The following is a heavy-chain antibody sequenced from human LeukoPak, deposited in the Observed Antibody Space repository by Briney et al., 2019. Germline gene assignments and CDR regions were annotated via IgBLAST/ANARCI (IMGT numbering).Heavy chain of an antibody. V-gene: IGHV1-46*01. J-gene: IGHJ4*02. Sequence: ASVKVSCKASGYTFTSYYMHWVRQAPGQGLEWMGIINPSGGSTSYAQKFQGRVTMTRDMSTSTVYMELSSLRSEDTAVYYCAREGPYNNYEKRSLPNEYYFDYWGQGTLVTVSS. CDR3: AREGPYNNYEKRSLPNEYYFDY. CDR2: INPSGGST. D-gene: IGHD4-11*01. CDR1: GYTFTSYY.